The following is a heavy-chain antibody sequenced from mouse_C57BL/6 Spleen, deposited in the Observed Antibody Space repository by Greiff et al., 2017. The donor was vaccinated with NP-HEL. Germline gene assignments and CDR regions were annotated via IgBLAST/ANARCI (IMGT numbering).Heavy chain of an antibody. D-gene: IGHD1-1*01. CDR1: GYTFTSYG. CDR2: IYPRSGNT. J-gene: IGHJ4*01. V-gene: IGHV1-81*01. CDR3: ARPYYDYAMDY. Sequence: LVESGAELARPGASVKLSCKASGYTFTSYGISWVKQRTGQGLEWIGEIYPRSGNTYYNEKFKGKATLTADKSSSTAYMELRSLTSEDSAVYFCARPYYDYAMDYWGQGTSVTVSS.